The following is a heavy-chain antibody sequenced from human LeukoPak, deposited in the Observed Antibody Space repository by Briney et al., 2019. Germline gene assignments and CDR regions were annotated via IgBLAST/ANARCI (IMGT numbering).Heavy chain of an antibody. J-gene: IGHJ4*02. D-gene: IGHD1-26*01. V-gene: IGHV5-51*01. CDR2: IYPADSDT. CDR1: GYTFSTYW. Sequence: GESLKISCKGSGYTFSTYWIGWVRQMPGKGLEWMGIIYPADSDTRYSPSFQGQVTISADKSISTAYLQWSSLKASDSATYYCARHRSGSYSTLDNWGQGTLVTVSS. CDR3: ARHRSGSYSTLDN.